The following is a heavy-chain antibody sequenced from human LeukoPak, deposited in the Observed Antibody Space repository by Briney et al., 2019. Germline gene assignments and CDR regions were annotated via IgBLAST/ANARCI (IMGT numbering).Heavy chain of an antibody. D-gene: IGHD3-3*01. CDR1: GASISSYY. J-gene: IGHJ4*02. CDR3: ARDHGGSSWSGLDY. V-gene: IGHV4-4*07. CDR2: IYINGGT. Sequence: SETLSLTCSVSGASISSYYWNWIRQPAGKGLEFIGRIYINGGTNYNPSLKSRVTMSVDTSNNQFSLKLSSVTAADTAVYYCARDHGGSSWSGLDYWGQGTLVTVSS.